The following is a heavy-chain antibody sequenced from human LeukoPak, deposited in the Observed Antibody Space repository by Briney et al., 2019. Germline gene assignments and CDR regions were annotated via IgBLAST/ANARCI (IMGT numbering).Heavy chain of an antibody. V-gene: IGHV3-15*01. CDR1: GFSFSDAW. CDR3: ARYYGDSGSQYYFDY. CDR2: IQSKADGGTT. D-gene: IGHD2-21*01. Sequence: PGGSLRVSCAASGFSFSDAWMSWVRQAPGKGLEWVGRIQSKADGGTTDYAAPVKGRFIISRDDSKYTLYLQMNSLKTEDTAVYYCARYYGDSGSQYYFDYWGQGTLVTVSS. J-gene: IGHJ4*02.